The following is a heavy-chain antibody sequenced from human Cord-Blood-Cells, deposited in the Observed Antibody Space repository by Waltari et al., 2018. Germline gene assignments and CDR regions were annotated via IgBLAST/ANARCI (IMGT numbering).Heavy chain of an antibody. D-gene: IGHD6-13*01. CDR1: GGSISSSSYY. V-gene: IGHV4-39*01. CDR3: ARRSIAAAGTDY. Sequence: QLQLQESGPGLVKPSETLYLTCTVSGGSISSSSYYWGWFRQPPGKGLEWIGSIYYSGSTYYNPSLKSRVTISVDTSKNQFSLKLSSVTAADTAVYYCARRSIAAAGTDYWGQGTLVTVSS. CDR2: IYYSGST. J-gene: IGHJ4*02.